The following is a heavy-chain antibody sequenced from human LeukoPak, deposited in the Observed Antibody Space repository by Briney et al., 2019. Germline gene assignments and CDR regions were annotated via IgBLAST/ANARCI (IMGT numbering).Heavy chain of an antibody. CDR2: INPNSGGT. D-gene: IGHD6-13*01. CDR3: ARPARYSSSWYVGYYMDV. CDR1: GYTFTGYY. J-gene: IGHJ6*03. Sequence: ASVKVSCKASGYTFTGYYMHWVRQAPGQGLEWMGWINPNSGGTNYAQKFQGRVTMTRDTSISTAYTELSRLRSDDAAVYYCARPARYSSSWYVGYYMDVWGKGTTVTVSS. V-gene: IGHV1-2*02.